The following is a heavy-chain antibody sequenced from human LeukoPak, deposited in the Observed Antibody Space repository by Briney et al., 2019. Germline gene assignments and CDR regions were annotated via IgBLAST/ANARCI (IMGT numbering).Heavy chain of an antibody. CDR3: ARENDTYYYDSSGYYYNWFDP. D-gene: IGHD3-22*01. J-gene: IGHJ5*02. Sequence: SETLSLTCTVSGGSISSGRYYWSWIRQPAGKGLEWIGRIYTSRSTHYNPSLKSRVTISVDTSKNQFSLKLGSVTAADTAVYYCARENDTYYYDSSGYYYNWFDPWGQGTLVTVSS. V-gene: IGHV4-61*02. CDR2: IYTSRST. CDR1: GGSISSGRYY.